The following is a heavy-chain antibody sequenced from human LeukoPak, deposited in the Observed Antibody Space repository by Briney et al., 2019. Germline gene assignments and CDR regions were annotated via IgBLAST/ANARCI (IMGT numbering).Heavy chain of an antibody. D-gene: IGHD1-7*01. CDR2: ISSSSSYI. J-gene: IGHJ3*02. CDR3: ARDSGNYLDAFDI. V-gene: IGHV3-21*01. CDR1: GFTFSSYS. Sequence: TGGSLRLSCAASGFTFSSYSMNWVRQAPGKGLEWVSSISSSSSYIYYADSVKGRFTISRDNAKNSLYLQMNSLRAEDTAVYYCARDSGNYLDAFDIWGQGTMVTVSS.